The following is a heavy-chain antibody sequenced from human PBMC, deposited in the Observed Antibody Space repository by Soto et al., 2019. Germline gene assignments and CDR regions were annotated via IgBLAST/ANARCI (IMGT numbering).Heavy chain of an antibody. CDR2: IWYDGSNK. V-gene: IGHV3-33*01. CDR3: ARSTSGYCTNGVCLYYYMDV. CDR1: GFTFSSYG. Sequence: GGSLRLSCAASGFTFSSYGMHWVRQAPGKGLEWVAVIWYDGSNKYYADSVKGRFTISRDNSKNTLYLQMNSLRAEDTAVYYCARSTSGYCTNGVCLYYYMDVWGKGTTVTVSS. D-gene: IGHD2-8*01. J-gene: IGHJ6*03.